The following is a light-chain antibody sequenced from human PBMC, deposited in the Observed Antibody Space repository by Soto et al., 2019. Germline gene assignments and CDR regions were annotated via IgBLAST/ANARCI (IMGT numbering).Light chain of an antibody. CDR2: GAS. CDR3: QQYGSSPT. Sequence: EIVLTQSPGTLSLSPGERAPPSCRASQSVTSSYLAWYQQKPGQAPRLLIYGASSRATGIPDRFSGSGSGTDFTLTISRLEPEDFAVYYCQQYGSSPTFGQGTKVEIK. CDR1: QSVTSSY. V-gene: IGKV3-20*01. J-gene: IGKJ1*01.